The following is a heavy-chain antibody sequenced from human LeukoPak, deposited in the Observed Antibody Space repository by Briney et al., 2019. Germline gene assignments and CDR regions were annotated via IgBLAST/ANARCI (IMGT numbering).Heavy chain of an antibody. D-gene: IGHD2-2*01. Sequence: PGTSLRLSCAASGFIFSGFEMHWVRQAPGKGLEWVAVISHDGSYEDCADSVKGRFTISRDNAKNTLYLQMNSLRVEDTAVYYCARGPFGSCSSPSCYFFEYWGQGTLVIASS. J-gene: IGHJ4*02. CDR1: GFIFSGFE. V-gene: IGHV3-30*04. CDR2: ISHDGSYE. CDR3: ARGPFGSCSSPSCYFFEY.